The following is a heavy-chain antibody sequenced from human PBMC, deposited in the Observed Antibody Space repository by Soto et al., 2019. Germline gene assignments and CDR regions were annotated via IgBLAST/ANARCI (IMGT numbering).Heavy chain of an antibody. CDR1: GGTSSSYA. CDR3: ARGRAIVVVPAAMRRSPDAFDI. J-gene: IGHJ3*02. V-gene: IGHV1-69*13. CDR2: IIPIFGTA. Sequence: SVKVSCKASGGTSSSYAISWVRQAPGQGLEWMGGIIPIFGTANYAQKLQGRVTITADESTSTAYMELSSLRSEDTAVYYCARGRAIVVVPAAMRRSPDAFDIWGQGTMVTVSS. D-gene: IGHD2-2*01.